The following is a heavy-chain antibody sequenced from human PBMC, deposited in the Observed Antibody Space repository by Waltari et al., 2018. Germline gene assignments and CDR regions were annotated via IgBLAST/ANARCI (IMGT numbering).Heavy chain of an antibody. Sequence: EVQLVESGGGLIQPGGSLRLSCAASGFTVSSNYMSWVCQAPGKGLEWVSVIYSGGSTYYADSVKGRFTISRDNSKNTLYLQMNSLRAEDTAVYYCARGGSGSYYGFDYWGQGTLVTVSS. J-gene: IGHJ4*02. V-gene: IGHV3-53*01. CDR2: IYSGGST. CDR1: GFTVSSNY. CDR3: ARGGSGSYYGFDY. D-gene: IGHD1-26*01.